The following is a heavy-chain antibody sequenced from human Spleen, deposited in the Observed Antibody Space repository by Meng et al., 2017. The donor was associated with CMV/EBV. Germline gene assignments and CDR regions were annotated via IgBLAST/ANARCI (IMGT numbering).Heavy chain of an antibody. V-gene: IGHV3-30*02. CDR3: ARSLTRNNYYHAIDV. CDR2: IRYDGSNK. Sequence: GESLKISCAASGFTFSSYGMHWVRQAPGKGLEWVAFIRYDGSNKYYADSVKGRFTISRDNSKNTLYLQMNSLRAEDTAVYYCARSLTRNNYYHAIDVWGQGTTVTVSS. J-gene: IGHJ6*02. D-gene: IGHD1-14*01. CDR1: GFTFSSYG.